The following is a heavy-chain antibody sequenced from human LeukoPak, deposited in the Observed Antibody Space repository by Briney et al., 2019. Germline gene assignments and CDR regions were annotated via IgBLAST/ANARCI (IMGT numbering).Heavy chain of an antibody. CDR1: GYTFTSYD. Sequence: ASVKVSCKASGYTFTSYDINWVRQATGQGLEWMGWMNPNSGNTGYAQKFQGRVTMTRNTSISTAYMELSSLRSEDTAVYYCARVLVKPLRTSWFDPWGQGTLVTVSS. CDR3: ARVLVKPLRTSWFDP. V-gene: IGHV1-8*01. CDR2: MNPNSGNT. D-gene: IGHD6-13*01. J-gene: IGHJ5*02.